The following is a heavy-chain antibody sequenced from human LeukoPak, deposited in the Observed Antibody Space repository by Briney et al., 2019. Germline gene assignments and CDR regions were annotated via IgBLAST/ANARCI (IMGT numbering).Heavy chain of an antibody. V-gene: IGHV4-59*11. D-gene: IGHD5-18*01. CDR1: GGSISSHY. J-gene: IGHJ4*02. CDR2: IYYSGST. Sequence: SETLSLTCTVSGGSISSHYRSWIRQPPGKGLEWIGYIYYSGSTNYNPSLKSRVTISVDTSKNQFSLKLSSVTAADTAVYYCARAGGYSYGYAFDYWGQGTLVTVSS. CDR3: ARAGGYSYGYAFDY.